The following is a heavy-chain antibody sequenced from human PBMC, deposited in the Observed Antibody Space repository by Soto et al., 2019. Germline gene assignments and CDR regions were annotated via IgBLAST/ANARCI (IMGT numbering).Heavy chain of an antibody. J-gene: IGHJ2*01. V-gene: IGHV4-34*01. Sequence: QVQLQQWGAGLLKPSETLSLTCAVYGGSFSDYYWSWIRQPPGKGLKWIGEINHSGSTNYNPSLKTRVTISLDTSKNQFSLKPSSVTAADTAVYYCARGLHSMKGYYFFDLWGRGTLVTVSS. CDR2: INHSGST. D-gene: IGHD1-26*01. CDR3: ARGLHSMKGYYFFDL. CDR1: GGSFSDYY.